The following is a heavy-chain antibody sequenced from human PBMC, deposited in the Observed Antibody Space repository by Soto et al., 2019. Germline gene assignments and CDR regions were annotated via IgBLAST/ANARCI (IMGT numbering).Heavy chain of an antibody. J-gene: IGHJ4*02. Sequence: QVQLVESGGGVVQPGRSLRLSCAASGFTFSSYGMHWVRQAPGKGLEWVAVISDDGSNKYYADSLKGRFTISRDNSKNTLYLQMNSLRAEDTAVYYCAKVGGHLARPQNDYWGQGTLVTVSS. CDR2: ISDDGSNK. CDR3: AKVGGHLARPQNDY. CDR1: GFTFSSYG. V-gene: IGHV3-30*18. D-gene: IGHD3-16*01.